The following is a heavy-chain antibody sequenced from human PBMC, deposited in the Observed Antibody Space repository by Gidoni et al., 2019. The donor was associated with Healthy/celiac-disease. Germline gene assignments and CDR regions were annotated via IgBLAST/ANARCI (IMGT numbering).Heavy chain of an antibody. CDR2: ISAYNGNT. J-gene: IGHJ6*02. CDR1: GYTFTSYG. CDR3: ARDRRIAAAGTGYYYYYGMDV. D-gene: IGHD6-13*01. Sequence: QVQLVQSGAEVKKPGASVKVSCKASGYTFTSYGISWVRQAPGQGLEWMGWISAYNGNTNYAQKLQGRVTMTTDTSTSTAYMELRSLRSDDTAVYYCARDRRIAAAGTGYYYYYGMDVWGQGTTVTVSS. V-gene: IGHV1-18*01.